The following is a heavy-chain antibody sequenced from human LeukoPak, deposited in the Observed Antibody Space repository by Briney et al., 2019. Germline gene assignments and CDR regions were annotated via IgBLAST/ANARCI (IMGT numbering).Heavy chain of an antibody. D-gene: IGHD3-22*01. V-gene: IGHV4-39*01. J-gene: IGHJ3*02. CDR1: GGSISSSSYY. CDR2: IYYIGSA. Sequence: PSETLSLTCTVSGGSISSSSYYWGWIRQPPGKGLEWIGTIYYIGSAYYNPSLKSRINISVDTSKNQFSLKLSSVTAADTAVFYCARLDDSSGRGADSFDIWGRGTMVTVSS. CDR3: ARLDDSSGRGADSFDI.